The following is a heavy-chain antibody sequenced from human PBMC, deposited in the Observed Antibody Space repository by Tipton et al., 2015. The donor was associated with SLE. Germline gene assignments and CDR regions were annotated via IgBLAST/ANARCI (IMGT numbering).Heavy chain of an antibody. J-gene: IGHJ6*02. CDR3: ANCLLPRYRMDV. CDR1: GFTFSSYA. D-gene: IGHD5/OR15-5a*01. Sequence: SLRLSCAAPGFTFSSYAMTWVRQAPGKGLEWVSAIDSGGSTYYADSVKGRFTISRDNSKNTLYLQMNSLRVEDTAVYYCANCLLPRYRMDVWGQGSTVTVSS. V-gene: IGHV3-66*01. CDR2: IDSGGST.